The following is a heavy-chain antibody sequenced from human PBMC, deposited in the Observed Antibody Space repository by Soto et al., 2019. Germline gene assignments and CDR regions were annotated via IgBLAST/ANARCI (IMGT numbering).Heavy chain of an antibody. CDR2: ISTYNGN. CDR1: GYTFTSYD. Sequence: QVQLVQSGAEVKKPGASVKASCKASGYTFTSYDISWVRQAPGQGLEWMGWISTYNGNQGRVTMTTDTSTSTAYMELRSLRSDHTAVYYCAREGGPSAGMDVWGQGTTVTVSS. V-gene: IGHV1-18*01. J-gene: IGHJ6*02. CDR3: AREGGPSAGMDV.